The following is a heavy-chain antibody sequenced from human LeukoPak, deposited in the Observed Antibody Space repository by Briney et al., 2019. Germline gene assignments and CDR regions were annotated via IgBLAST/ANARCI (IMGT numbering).Heavy chain of an antibody. CDR3: ARGANRLDY. V-gene: IGHV4-31*02. CDR2: IYYSGST. Sequence: SWIRQHPGKGLEWIGYIYYSGSTYYNPSLKSRVTISVDTSKNQFSLKLSSVTAADTALYYCARGANRLDYWGQGTLVTVSS. J-gene: IGHJ4*02. D-gene: IGHD1-14*01.